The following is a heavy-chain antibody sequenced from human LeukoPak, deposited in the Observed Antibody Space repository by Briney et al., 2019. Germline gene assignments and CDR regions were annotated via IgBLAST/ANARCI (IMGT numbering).Heavy chain of an antibody. V-gene: IGHV3-21*01. Sequence: GGSLRLSCSASGFTFSSYGMTWVRQAPGKGLEWVSSISSSSSNIYYADSVKGRFTISRDNAKNSLYLQMNSLRVEDTAVYYCARCTTGRTFGSLREIKRSREIDYWGQGTLVTVSS. CDR3: ARCTTGRTFGSLREIKRSREIDY. D-gene: IGHD1-1*01. CDR1: GFTFSSYG. J-gene: IGHJ4*02. CDR2: ISSSSSNI.